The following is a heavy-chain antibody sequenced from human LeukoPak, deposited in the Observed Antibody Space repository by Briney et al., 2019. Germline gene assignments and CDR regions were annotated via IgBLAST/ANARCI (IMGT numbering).Heavy chain of an antibody. CDR2: INHSGST. D-gene: IGHD3-10*01. CDR3: ARGRGMRYYGSGSYSY. J-gene: IGHJ4*02. V-gene: IGHV4-34*01. Sequence: SETLSLTCAVYGGSSSGYYWSWIRQPPGKGLEWIGEINHSGSTNYNPSLKSRVTISVDTSKNQFSLKLSSVTAADTAVYYCARGRGMRYYGSGSYSYWGQGTLVTVSS. CDR1: GGSSSGYY.